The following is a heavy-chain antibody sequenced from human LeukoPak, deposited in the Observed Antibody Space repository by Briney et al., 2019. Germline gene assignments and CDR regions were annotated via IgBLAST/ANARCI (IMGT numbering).Heavy chain of an antibody. CDR1: GFIASSNY. Sequence: GGSVRLSCTASGFIASSNYMSWVRQAPGKGLEWVSLIYSGGSTYYADSVMGRSTISRDKSNNTLYLQMNSLRAEDTAVYYCATGGRSGVAFESWGQGALVTVSS. V-gene: IGHV3-53*01. CDR3: ATGGRSGVAFES. J-gene: IGHJ4*02. CDR2: IYSGGST. D-gene: IGHD2-15*01.